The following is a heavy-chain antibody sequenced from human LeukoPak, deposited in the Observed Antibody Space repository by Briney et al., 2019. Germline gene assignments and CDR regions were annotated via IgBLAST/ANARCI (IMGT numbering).Heavy chain of an antibody. D-gene: IGHD2-2*01. CDR1: GGSFSGYY. CDR3: ARAVVVPAANNDAFDI. Sequence: PSETLSLTCAVYGGSFSGYYWSWIRQPPGKGLEWIGEINHSGSTNYNPSLKSRVTISVDTSKNQFSLKLSSVTAADTAVYYCARAVVVPAANNDAFDIWGQGTMVTVSS. CDR2: INHSGST. V-gene: IGHV4-34*01. J-gene: IGHJ3*02.